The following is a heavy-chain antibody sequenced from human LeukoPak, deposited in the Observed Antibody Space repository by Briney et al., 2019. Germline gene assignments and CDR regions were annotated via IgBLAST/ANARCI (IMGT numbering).Heavy chain of an antibody. Sequence: SETLSLTCHVSGGSISNRAYYWAWIRQPPGKGLEGIGYIYYSGSTNYNPSLKSRVTISVDTSKNQFSLKLSSVTAADTAVYYCARGEYYYDSSGYSAAFDIWGQGTMVTVSS. D-gene: IGHD3-22*01. J-gene: IGHJ3*02. CDR2: IYYSGST. CDR1: GGSISNRAYY. CDR3: ARGEYYYDSSGYSAAFDI. V-gene: IGHV4-61*08.